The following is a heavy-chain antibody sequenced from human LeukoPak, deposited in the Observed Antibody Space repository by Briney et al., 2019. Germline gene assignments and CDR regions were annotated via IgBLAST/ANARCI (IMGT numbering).Heavy chain of an antibody. J-gene: IGHJ4*02. CDR3: GRDRVSGSYRPNYFDY. CDR2: INPRDGET. CDR1: GYNFAGYY. D-gene: IGHD1-26*01. Sequence: ASVKVSCKASGYNFAGYYIHWVRQAPGQGLEWMGRINPRDGETNFAQKFQGRVTMTRDTSISTAYMELSGLRSDDTAVYYCGRDRVSGSYRPNYFDYWGQGTLVTVSS. V-gene: IGHV1-2*06.